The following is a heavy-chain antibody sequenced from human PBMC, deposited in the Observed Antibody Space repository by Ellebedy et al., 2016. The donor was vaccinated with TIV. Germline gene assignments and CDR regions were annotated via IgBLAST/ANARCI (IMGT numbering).Heavy chain of an antibody. CDR2: INPGDSDT. V-gene: IGHV5-51*01. CDR3: ASVANGAFDI. J-gene: IGHJ3*02. Sequence: GESLKISXKTSGYHFVGNSISWVRQLPGKGLEWMGIINPGDSDTRYRPSFQGQVTISADKSITTAYLQWSSLKASDTAMYFCASVANGAFDIWGQGTMVTVSS. CDR1: GYHFVGNS. D-gene: IGHD2-8*01.